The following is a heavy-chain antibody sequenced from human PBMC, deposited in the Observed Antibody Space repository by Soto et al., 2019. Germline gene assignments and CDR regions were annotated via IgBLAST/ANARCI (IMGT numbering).Heavy chain of an antibody. CDR3: AKASYGDYVNYYGMDV. Sequence: GSLRLSCAASGFTFGSYALSWVRQAPGKGLEWVSSISGSGGSTYYADSVKGRFTISRDNAKNTLYLQMNSLRAEDTAVYYCAKASYGDYVNYYGMDVWGQGTTVTVS. D-gene: IGHD4-17*01. CDR2: ISGSGGST. V-gene: IGHV3-23*01. J-gene: IGHJ6*02. CDR1: GFTFGSYA.